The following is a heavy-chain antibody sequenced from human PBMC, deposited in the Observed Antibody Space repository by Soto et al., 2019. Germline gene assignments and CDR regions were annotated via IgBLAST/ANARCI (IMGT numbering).Heavy chain of an antibody. V-gene: IGHV3-23*01. Sequence: GGSLRLSCAASGFTFSSYAMSWVRQAPGKGLEWVSAISGSGGSTYYADSVKGRFTISRDNSKNTLYLQMNSLRAEDTAVYYCAKVVTIVRGVIRPNWFDPWGQGTLVTVSS. CDR1: GFTFSSYA. CDR2: ISGSGGST. D-gene: IGHD3-10*01. CDR3: AKVVTIVRGVIRPNWFDP. J-gene: IGHJ5*02.